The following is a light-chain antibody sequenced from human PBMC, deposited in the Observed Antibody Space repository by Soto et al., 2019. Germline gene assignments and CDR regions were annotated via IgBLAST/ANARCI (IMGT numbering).Light chain of an antibody. CDR2: EVT. J-gene: IGLJ1*01. CDR3: SSYTDSAFHV. CDR1: SSDVGTNNY. Sequence: QSVLTQPPSATGSPGQSVTISCTGTSSDVGTNNYVSWYQQHPGKAPKLLIFEVTKRPPGVPDRFSGSKSDNTASLTVSGLQAEDEADYYCSSYTDSAFHVFGTGTKVTDL. V-gene: IGLV2-8*01.